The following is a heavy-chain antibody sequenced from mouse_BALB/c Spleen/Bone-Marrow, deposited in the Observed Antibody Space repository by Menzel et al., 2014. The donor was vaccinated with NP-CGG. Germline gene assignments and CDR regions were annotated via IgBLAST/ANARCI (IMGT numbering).Heavy chain of an antibody. CDR2: ISSGSSTV. V-gene: IGHV5-17*02. Sequence: EVKVEESGGDLVQPGGSRKLSCAASGFTFSSFGMHWVRQAPEKGLEWVAYISSGSSTVYYADKVMGRFTISRDNPKNTLFSQMTSLRSEDTAMYYCARSRSSAGYFVYWGQGTTLTVSS. D-gene: IGHD1-1*01. CDR1: GFTFSSFG. J-gene: IGHJ2*01. CDR3: ARSRSSAGYFVY.